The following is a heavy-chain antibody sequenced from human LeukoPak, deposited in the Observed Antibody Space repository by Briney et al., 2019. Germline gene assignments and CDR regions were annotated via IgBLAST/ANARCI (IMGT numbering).Heavy chain of an antibody. Sequence: PRRSLRLSCVASGFTFSNYAMHWVRQAPGKGLEWVAVISYDGTDEYYADSVKGRFTISRDNSENTLYLPMNSLRAEDTAVYYCARGEYYGSGSYGGAFDVWGQGTMVTVSS. V-gene: IGHV3-30*04. CDR3: ARGEYYGSGSYGGAFDV. D-gene: IGHD3-10*01. CDR2: ISYDGTDE. CDR1: GFTFSNYA. J-gene: IGHJ3*01.